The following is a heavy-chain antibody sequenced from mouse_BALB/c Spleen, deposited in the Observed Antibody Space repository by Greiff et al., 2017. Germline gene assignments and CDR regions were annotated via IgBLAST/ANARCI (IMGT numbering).Heavy chain of an antibody. CDR2: INSNGGST. CDR1: GFTFSSYG. D-gene: IGHD2-4*01. J-gene: IGHJ2*01. CDR3: ARVSTMITYYFDY. V-gene: IGHV5-6-3*01. Sequence: DVKLVESGGGLVQPGGSLKLSCAASGFTFSSYGMSWVRQTPDKRLELVATINSNGGSTYYPDSVKGRFTISRDNAKNTLYLQMSSLKSEDTAMYYCARVSTMITYYFDYWGQGTTLTVSS.